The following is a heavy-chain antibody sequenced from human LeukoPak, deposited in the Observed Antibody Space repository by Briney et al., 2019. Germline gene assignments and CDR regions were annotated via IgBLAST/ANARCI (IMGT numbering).Heavy chain of an antibody. CDR1: GFKFSKNW. D-gene: IGHD2-21*02. CDR3: GDPPSDY. J-gene: IGHJ4*02. Sequence: GGSLRLSCAASGFKFSKNWMTWVRQAPGKGLEWEANIKQDGSEKNYVDSVKGRFTISRDNAKNSLYLQMNSLRAEDTAVYYCGDPPSDYWGQGTLVTVSS. CDR2: IKQDGSEK. V-gene: IGHV3-7*01.